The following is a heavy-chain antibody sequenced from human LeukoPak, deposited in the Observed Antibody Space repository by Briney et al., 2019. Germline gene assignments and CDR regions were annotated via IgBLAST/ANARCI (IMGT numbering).Heavy chain of an antibody. CDR3: AKRALDGSGSYYNFDY. CDR2: ISGSGGST. D-gene: IGHD3-10*01. CDR1: GFTFRSYA. Sequence: GGSLRLSCAASGFTFRSYAMSWVRQAPGKGLEWVSAISGSGGSTYYADSVKGRFTISRDNSKNTLYLQMNSLRAEDTAVYYCAKRALDGSGSYYNFDYWGQGTLVTVSS. V-gene: IGHV3-23*01. J-gene: IGHJ4*02.